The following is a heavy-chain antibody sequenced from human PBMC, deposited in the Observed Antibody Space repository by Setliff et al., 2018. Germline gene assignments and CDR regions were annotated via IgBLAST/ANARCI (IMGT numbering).Heavy chain of an antibody. V-gene: IGHV4-61*02. CDR2: IYTSGST. D-gene: IGHD6-13*01. Sequence: SETLSLTCTVSGASIGSGSHYWSWIRQPAGRGLEWIGRIYTSGSTNYIPSLKSRLTISVDTSKNQFSLKLSSVTAADTAMYYCAMGRQEVAAAGKTQIDYWGQGTLVTVSS. CDR3: AMGRQEVAAAGKTQIDY. CDR1: GASIGSGSHY. J-gene: IGHJ4*02.